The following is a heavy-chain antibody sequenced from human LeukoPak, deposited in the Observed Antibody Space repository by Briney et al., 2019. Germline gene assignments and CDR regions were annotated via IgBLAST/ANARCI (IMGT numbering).Heavy chain of an antibody. V-gene: IGHV1-2*02. CDR2: INPKNGDT. J-gene: IGHJ4*02. D-gene: IGHD2-2*01. CDR3: ARMPTEPL. Sequence: VASVKVSCKASGYILTAYYMDWVRRVPGQGLEWMGWINPKNGDTNYAAKFQGRVTMTRDTSISTVYMELSRLTSDDTAVYYCARMPTEPLWGQGALVTVSS. CDR1: GYILTAYY.